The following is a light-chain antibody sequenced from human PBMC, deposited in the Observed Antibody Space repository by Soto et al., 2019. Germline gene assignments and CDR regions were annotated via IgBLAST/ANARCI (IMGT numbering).Light chain of an antibody. V-gene: IGKV3-20*01. CDR1: QSVSKY. Sequence: EIVLTQSPGTLALSPGEGATLSCRASQSVSKYLAWYQQRPGQAPRLLIYGASSRATGIPDSFSGSGSGTDFTLTISRLEPEDFAVYYCQQYGGSPPTFGQGTKVDIK. CDR2: GAS. J-gene: IGKJ1*01. CDR3: QQYGGSPPT.